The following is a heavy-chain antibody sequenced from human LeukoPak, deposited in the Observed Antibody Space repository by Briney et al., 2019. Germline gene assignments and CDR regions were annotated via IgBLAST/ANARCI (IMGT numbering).Heavy chain of an antibody. D-gene: IGHD6-19*01. V-gene: IGHV4-59*01. CDR1: GGSISGYY. CDR2: MYDSGSP. CDR3: ARARSGWEGGCFDH. J-gene: IGHJ4*02. Sequence: SETLSLTCSVSGGSISGYYWSWTRQPPGKALEWIGYMYDSGSPRYNPSLKSRVTISLDTSKKQFSLKLSSVTAADTAVYYCARARSGWEGGCFDHWGQGNLVTVSS.